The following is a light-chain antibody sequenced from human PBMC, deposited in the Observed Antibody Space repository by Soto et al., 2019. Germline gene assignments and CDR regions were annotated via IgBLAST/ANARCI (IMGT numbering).Light chain of an antibody. CDR3: QSYDSSLSGVV. J-gene: IGLJ2*01. Sequence: QPVLTQPPSVSEAPGQRVTISCTGSSSNIGAGYDVHWYQQLPGTAPKLLIYGNSNRPSGVPDRFSGSKSGTSASLAITGLQAEYEADYYCQSYDSSLSGVVFGGGTQLTVL. CDR1: SSNIGAGYD. V-gene: IGLV1-40*01. CDR2: GNS.